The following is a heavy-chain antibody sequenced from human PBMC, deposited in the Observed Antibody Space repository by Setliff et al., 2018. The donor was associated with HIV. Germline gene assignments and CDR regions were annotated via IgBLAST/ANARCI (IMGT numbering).Heavy chain of an antibody. D-gene: IGHD3-10*01. Sequence: PAETLSLTCAVYGPSFTGYSWNWIRQLPGKAFEWIGEINHSGVTSYNPAFKSRVNISLDLTKNQFSRRLTGRRGADKATYFCAAKPMIRGRPFAFWGQPTLVTVSS. CDR1: GPSFTGYS. J-gene: IGHJ4*02. CDR3: AAKPMIRGRPFAF. CDR2: INHSGVT. V-gene: IGHV4-34*01.